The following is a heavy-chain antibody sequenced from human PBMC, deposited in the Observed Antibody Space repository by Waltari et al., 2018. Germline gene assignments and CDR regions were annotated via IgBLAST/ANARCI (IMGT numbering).Heavy chain of an antibody. CDR2: IYYSGST. CDR1: GGSISSSSYY. J-gene: IGHJ4*02. D-gene: IGHD3-3*01. CDR3: ASYDFWSGYTGAFDY. V-gene: IGHV4-39*07. Sequence: QLQLQESGPGLVKPSETLSLTCTVSGGSISSSSYYWGWIRQPPGKGLEWIGSIYYSGSTYYNPSLKSRVTISVDTSKNQFSLKLSSVTAADTAVYYCASYDFWSGYTGAFDYWGQGTLVTVSS.